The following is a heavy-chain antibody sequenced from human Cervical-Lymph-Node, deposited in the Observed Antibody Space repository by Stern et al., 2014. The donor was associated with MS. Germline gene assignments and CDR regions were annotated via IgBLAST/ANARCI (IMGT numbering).Heavy chain of an antibody. V-gene: IGHV1-69*01. D-gene: IGHD3-22*01. CDR1: GGTFSSYA. Sequence: QVQLVQSGAEVKKPGSSVKVSCKASGGTFSSYAITWVRQAPGRGLEWIGEIIPMFATTKYAQKFQGRVTIIADGSTTTAYMELSSLRSEDTAVYYCARRDYYDSSGYYGDAFDIWGQGTMVTVSS. CDR2: IIPMFATT. J-gene: IGHJ3*02. CDR3: ARRDYYDSSGYYGDAFDI.